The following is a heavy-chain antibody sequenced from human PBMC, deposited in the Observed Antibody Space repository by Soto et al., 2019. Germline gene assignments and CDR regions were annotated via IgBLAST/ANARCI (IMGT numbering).Heavy chain of an antibody. CDR2: IYYSGST. CDR1: GCSISSGGYD. D-gene: IGHD1-26*01. Sequence: QVQLQESGPGLVKPSQTLSLTCTVSGCSISSGGYDWSWIRQHPGKGLEWIGYIYYSGSTYYNPSLKSRVTISVDTSKNQFSLKLSSVTAADTAVYYCAREGWYSGSTRADIWGQGTMVTVSS. J-gene: IGHJ3*02. CDR3: AREGWYSGSTRADI. V-gene: IGHV4-31*03.